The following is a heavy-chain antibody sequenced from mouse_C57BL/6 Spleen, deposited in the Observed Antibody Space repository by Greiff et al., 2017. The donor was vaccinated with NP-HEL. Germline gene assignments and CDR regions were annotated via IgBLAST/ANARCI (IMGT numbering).Heavy chain of an antibody. D-gene: IGHD1-1*01. Sequence: QVQLQQSGPELVKPGASVKISCKASGYAFSSSWLNWVKQRPGKGLEWIGRIYPGDGATNYNGKFKGKATLTADKSSSTAYMQLSSLTSEDSAVYFCARRGITTVVATDYFDYWGQGTTLTVSS. CDR3: ARRGITTVVATDYFDY. CDR1: GYAFSSSW. J-gene: IGHJ2*01. CDR2: IYPGDGAT. V-gene: IGHV1-82*01.